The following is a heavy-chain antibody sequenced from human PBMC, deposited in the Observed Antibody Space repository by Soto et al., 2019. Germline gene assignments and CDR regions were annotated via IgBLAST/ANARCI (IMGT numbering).Heavy chain of an antibody. Sequence: QVQLQESGPGLVKPSQTLSLTCTVSGGSISSGGYYWSWIRPHPGKGLEWIGYIYYRGSTYYNPSLKRRVTISVDTSKNQFSLKLSSVTAADTAVYYCARDHGSAVPFDIWGQGTMVTVSS. CDR3: ARDHGSAVPFDI. V-gene: IGHV4-31*03. D-gene: IGHD6-25*01. J-gene: IGHJ3*02. CDR2: IYYRGST. CDR1: GGSISSGGYY.